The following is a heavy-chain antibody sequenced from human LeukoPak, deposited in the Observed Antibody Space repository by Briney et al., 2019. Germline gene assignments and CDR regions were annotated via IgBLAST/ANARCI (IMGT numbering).Heavy chain of an antibody. D-gene: IGHD3-10*01. Sequence: ASVKVSCKASGGTLSSYAISWVRQARGQGLEWMGGTIPIFGTANYAQKFQGRVTITADKSTSTAYMELSSLRSEDTAVYYCARVLWFGDKYNWFDPWGQGTLVTVSS. CDR3: ARVLWFGDKYNWFDP. J-gene: IGHJ5*02. CDR2: TIPIFGTA. V-gene: IGHV1-69*06. CDR1: GGTLSSYA.